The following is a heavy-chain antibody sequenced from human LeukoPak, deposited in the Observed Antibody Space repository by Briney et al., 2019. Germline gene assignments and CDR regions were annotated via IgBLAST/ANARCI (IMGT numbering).Heavy chain of an antibody. CDR3: AKDKGNKGHYFDY. CDR1: GFTFSSYS. CDR2: ISSSSSYI. J-gene: IGHJ4*02. V-gene: IGHV3-21*01. Sequence: GGSLRLSCAASGFTFSSYSMNWVRQAPGKGLEWVSSISSSSSYIYYADSVKGRFTISRDNAKNSLYLQMNSLRAEDTAVYYCAKDKGNKGHYFDYWGQGTLVTVSS.